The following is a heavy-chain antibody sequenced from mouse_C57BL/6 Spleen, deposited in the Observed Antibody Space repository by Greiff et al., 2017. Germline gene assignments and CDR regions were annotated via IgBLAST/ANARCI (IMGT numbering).Heavy chain of an antibody. Sequence: VQLQQSGPELVQPGASVKISCKASGYTFTDYYMNWVKQSHGKSLEWIGDINPNNGGTSYNQKFKGKATLTVDKSSSTAYMELRSLTSEDSAVYYCARGYGNPWFAYWGQGTLVTVSA. CDR3: ARGYGNPWFAY. CDR1: GYTFTDYY. J-gene: IGHJ3*01. CDR2: INPNNGGT. V-gene: IGHV1-26*01. D-gene: IGHD2-1*01.